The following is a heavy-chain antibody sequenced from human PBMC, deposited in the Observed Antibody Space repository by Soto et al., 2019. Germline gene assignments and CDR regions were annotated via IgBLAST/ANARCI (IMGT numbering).Heavy chain of an antibody. CDR1: GFTFSSYD. J-gene: IGHJ4*02. V-gene: IGHV3-30*18. Sequence: QVQLVESGGGVVQPGRSLRLSCAASGFTFSSYDMHLVRQAPGKGLEWVAVISYDGSNKYYADSVKGRFTISRDNSKNTLYLQMNSLRAEDTAVYYCANPGTTVTGTNYWGQVTLVTVSS. D-gene: IGHD4-17*01. CDR2: ISYDGSNK. CDR3: ANPGTTVTGTNY.